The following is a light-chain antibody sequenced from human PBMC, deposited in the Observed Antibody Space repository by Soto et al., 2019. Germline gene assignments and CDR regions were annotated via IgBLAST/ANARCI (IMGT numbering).Light chain of an antibody. J-gene: IGLJ2*01. CDR2: RNN. CDR1: SSNIGSNY. V-gene: IGLV1-47*01. CDR3: AAWADSLSGVV. Sequence: QSVLTQPPSASGTPGQRVTISCSGSSSNIGSNYVYWYQQLPGTAPKLLIYRNNQRPSGVPDRFSGSKSGTSASLAISGLRSEYEADYYCAAWADSLSGVVFGGGTKLTVL.